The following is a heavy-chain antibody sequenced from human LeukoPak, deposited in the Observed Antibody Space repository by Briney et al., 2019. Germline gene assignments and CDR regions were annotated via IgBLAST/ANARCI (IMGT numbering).Heavy chain of an antibody. J-gene: IGHJ4*02. CDR3: ARDVVAAVGSFDY. D-gene: IGHD2-2*01. Sequence: SETLSLTCTVSGESIKSFYWSWIRQPAGKGLEWIGRIYTSGSTNYSPSLKSRVTMSVDTSKNQFSLKLGSVTAADTAVYYCARDVVAAVGSFDYWGQGTQVTVSS. CDR2: IYTSGST. V-gene: IGHV4-4*07. CDR1: GESIKSFY.